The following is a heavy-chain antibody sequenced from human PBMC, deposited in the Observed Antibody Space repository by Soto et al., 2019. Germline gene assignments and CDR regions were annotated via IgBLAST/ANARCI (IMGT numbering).Heavy chain of an antibody. CDR3: ARSRSYSSSWATYYYYYYMDV. CDR1: GGSFSGYY. CDR2: INHSGST. Sequence: PSETLSLTCAVYGGSFSGYYWSWIRQPPGKGLEWIGEINHSGSTNYNPSLKSRVTISVDTSKNQFSLKLSSVTAADTAVYYCARSRSYSSSWATYYYYYYMDVWGKGTTVTVSS. J-gene: IGHJ6*03. V-gene: IGHV4-34*01. D-gene: IGHD6-13*01.